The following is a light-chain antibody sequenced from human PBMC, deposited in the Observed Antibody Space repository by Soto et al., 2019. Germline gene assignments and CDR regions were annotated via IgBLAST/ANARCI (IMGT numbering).Light chain of an antibody. CDR2: DAS. Sequence: DIQMTQSPSTLSASVGERVTITCRASQSISSWLAWYQQKPGKAPKLLIYDASSLESGVPSRFSGSGSGTEFTLTISSLQPDDFASYYCQQYKDYPITFGQGTRLEIK. CDR1: QSISSW. J-gene: IGKJ5*01. CDR3: QQYKDYPIT. V-gene: IGKV1-5*01.